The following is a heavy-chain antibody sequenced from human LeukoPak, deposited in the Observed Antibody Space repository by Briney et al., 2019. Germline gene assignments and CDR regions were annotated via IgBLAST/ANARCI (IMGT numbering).Heavy chain of an antibody. J-gene: IGHJ4*02. CDR2: INHSGST. CDR1: GGSFSGYY. Sequence: SETLSLTCAVYGGSFSGYYWSWIRQPPGKGLEWIGEINHSGSTNYNPSLKSRVTISVDTSKNQFSLKLSSVTAADTAVYYCARMIRDSSSWKDYWGQGTLVTVSS. V-gene: IGHV4-34*01. D-gene: IGHD6-13*01. CDR3: ARMIRDSSSWKDY.